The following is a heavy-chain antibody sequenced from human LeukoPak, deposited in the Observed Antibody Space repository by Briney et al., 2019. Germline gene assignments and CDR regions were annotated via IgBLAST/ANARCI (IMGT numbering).Heavy chain of an antibody. CDR1: GYTLTELS. V-gene: IGHV1-24*01. Sequence: ASVKVSCKVSGYTLTELSMHWVRQAPGKGLEWMGGFDPEDGETIYAQKFQGRVTMTEDTSTDTAYMELSSLRSEDTAVYYCATFYGSGSFESHAFDIWGQGTMVTVSS. CDR3: ATFYGSGSFESHAFDI. CDR2: FDPEDGET. J-gene: IGHJ3*02. D-gene: IGHD3-10*01.